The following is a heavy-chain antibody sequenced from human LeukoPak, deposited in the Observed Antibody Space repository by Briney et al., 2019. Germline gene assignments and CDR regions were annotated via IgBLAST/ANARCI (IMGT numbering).Heavy chain of an antibody. CDR2: ISYDGSNK. CDR1: GFTFNSYG. D-gene: IGHD3-10*01. V-gene: IGHV3-30*18. Sequence: GGSLRLSCAASGFTFNSYGMHWVRQAPGKGLEWVAVISYDGSNKYYADSVKGRFTVSRDNSKNTLYLQMNSLRAEDTAVYYCAKGRYYYGSGSRPGYFDYWGQGTLVTVSS. J-gene: IGHJ4*02. CDR3: AKGRYYYGSGSRPGYFDY.